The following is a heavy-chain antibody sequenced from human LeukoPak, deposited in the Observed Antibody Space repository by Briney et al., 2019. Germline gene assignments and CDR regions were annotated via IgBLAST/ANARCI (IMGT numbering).Heavy chain of an antibody. Sequence: GGTLRLSCAASGFTFSSYGMSWVRQAPGKGLEWVSAISGSGGSTYYADSMKGRFTISRDNSKNTLYLQMNSLRAEDTAVYYCAKDRYSSSWRLKLIDYWGQGTLVTVSS. V-gene: IGHV3-23*01. CDR1: GFTFSSYG. J-gene: IGHJ4*02. CDR2: ISGSGGST. CDR3: AKDRYSSSWRLKLIDY. D-gene: IGHD6-13*01.